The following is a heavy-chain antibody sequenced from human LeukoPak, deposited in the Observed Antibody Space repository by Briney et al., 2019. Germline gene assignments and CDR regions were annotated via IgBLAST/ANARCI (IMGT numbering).Heavy chain of an antibody. Sequence: GGSLRLSCAASGFTFTTYEMNWVRQAPGKGLEWVSYISSSGRTIYYADSVKGRFTISGDNAKNSLYLQMNSLRTEDTAVYYCASSTAIGYWGQGTLVTVSS. J-gene: IGHJ4*02. CDR1: GFTFTTYE. V-gene: IGHV3-48*03. CDR2: ISSSGRTI. CDR3: ASSTAIGY.